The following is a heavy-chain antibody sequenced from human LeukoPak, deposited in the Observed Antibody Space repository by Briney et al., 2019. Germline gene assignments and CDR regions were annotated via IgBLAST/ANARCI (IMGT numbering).Heavy chain of an antibody. CDR3: ARDWAALTYCGGDCYGGYFDY. J-gene: IGHJ4*02. D-gene: IGHD2-21*02. Sequence: SVKVSCKASGGTFSSYAVSWVRQAPGQGLEWMGRIIPIFGTANYAQKFQGRVTITTDESTSTAYMELSSLRSEDTAVYYCARDWAALTYCGGDCYGGYFDYWGQGTLVTVSS. CDR2: IIPIFGTA. CDR1: GGTFSSYA. V-gene: IGHV1-69*05.